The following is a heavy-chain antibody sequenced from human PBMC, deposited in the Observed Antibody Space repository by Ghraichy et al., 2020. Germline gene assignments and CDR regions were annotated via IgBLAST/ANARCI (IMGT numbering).Heavy chain of an antibody. J-gene: IGHJ3*02. V-gene: IGHV1-8*01. CDR3: ARGYPNYGGNSYPLSDDDAFDI. CDR2: MNPNSGNT. D-gene: IGHD4-23*01. Sequence: ASVKVSCKASGYTFTSYDINWVRQATGQGLEWMGWMNPNSGNTGYAQKFQGRVTMTRNTSISTAYMELSSLRSEDTAVYYCARGYPNYGGNSYPLSDDDAFDIWGQGTMVTVSS. CDR1: GYTFTSYD.